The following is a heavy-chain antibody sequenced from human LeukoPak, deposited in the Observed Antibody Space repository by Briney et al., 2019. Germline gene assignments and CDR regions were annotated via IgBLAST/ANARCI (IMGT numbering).Heavy chain of an antibody. CDR1: GYSLTELS. V-gene: IGHV1-24*01. Sequence: ASVKVSCKVSGYSLTELSMHWGRQTLGKGLEWMGAFDPGDAETIYAQKFQGRVTLTEDTSTDTAYMELTSLRAEDTAVYYCATFVPYSDSSDFYIHAFHIWGRGTMVTVSS. CDR2: FDPGDAET. CDR3: ATFVPYSDSSDFYIHAFHI. D-gene: IGHD3-22*01. J-gene: IGHJ3*02.